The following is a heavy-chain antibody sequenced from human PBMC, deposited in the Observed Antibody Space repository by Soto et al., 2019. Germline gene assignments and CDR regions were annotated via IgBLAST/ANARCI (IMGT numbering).Heavy chain of an antibody. Sequence: QVQLVESGGGVVQPGRSLRLSCEASGFTFSSYGMHWVRQAPGKGLEWVAVIWYEGSNKYYADSVKGRFTISRDNSKNTLYLKMSSLRAEDKAVYYCARRYSSSAYFDYWGQGTLVTVSS. V-gene: IGHV3-33*01. CDR1: GFTFSSYG. J-gene: IGHJ4*02. CDR3: ARRYSSSAYFDY. D-gene: IGHD6-6*01. CDR2: IWYEGSNK.